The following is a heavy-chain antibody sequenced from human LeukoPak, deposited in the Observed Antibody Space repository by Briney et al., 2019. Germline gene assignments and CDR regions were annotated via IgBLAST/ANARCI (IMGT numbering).Heavy chain of an antibody. CDR3: ARSGRWNDVTYYSDY. CDR2: IIPIFGTA. D-gene: IGHD1-1*01. J-gene: IGHJ4*02. Sequence: SVKVSCKAPGDTFSSYAISWVRQAPGRGLEWMGGIIPIFGTANYAQKFQGRVTITADESTSTAYMELSSLRSEDTAVYYCARSGRWNDVTYYSDYWGQGTLVTVSS. V-gene: IGHV1-69*13. CDR1: GDTFSSYA.